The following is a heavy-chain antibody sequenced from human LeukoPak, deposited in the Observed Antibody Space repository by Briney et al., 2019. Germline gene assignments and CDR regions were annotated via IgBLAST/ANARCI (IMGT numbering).Heavy chain of an antibody. CDR1: GYTFTDYY. Sequence: ASVKVSFKASGYTFTDYYFHWVRQAPGQGREWMGWIIPNSGGTNCAQKFQGRVTMTRDTSISTTYMELSSLRSDDTAVYYCARGPAAALFDYWGQGTLVTVSS. CDR2: IIPNSGGT. J-gene: IGHJ4*02. D-gene: IGHD6-13*01. CDR3: ARGPAAALFDY. V-gene: IGHV1-2*02.